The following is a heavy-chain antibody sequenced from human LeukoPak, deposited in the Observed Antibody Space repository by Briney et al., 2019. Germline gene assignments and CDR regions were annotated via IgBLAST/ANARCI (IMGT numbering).Heavy chain of an antibody. J-gene: IGHJ4*02. D-gene: IGHD6-19*01. Sequence: SETLSLTCTVSGGSISSGGYYWSWIRQHPGKGLEWFGYIYYSGSTYYNPSLKSRVTISADTSKNQFSLKLSSVTAADTAVYYCARCGEQWLVQVDYWGQGTLVTVYS. CDR2: IYYSGST. CDR1: GGSISSGGYY. CDR3: ARCGEQWLVQVDY. V-gene: IGHV4-31*03.